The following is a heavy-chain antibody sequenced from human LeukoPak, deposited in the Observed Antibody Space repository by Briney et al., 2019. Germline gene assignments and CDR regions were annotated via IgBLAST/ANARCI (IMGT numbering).Heavy chain of an antibody. D-gene: IGHD3-16*01. CDR1: GGSFSGYY. Sequence: HPSETLSLTCAVYGGSFSGYYWSWIRQPPGKGLEWIGEINHSGSTNYNPSFKSRVTISVDTSKNQFSLKLSSVTAADTAVYYCARDHSPLAPYDYWGQGTLVTVSS. V-gene: IGHV4-34*01. CDR3: ARDHSPLAPYDY. CDR2: INHSGST. J-gene: IGHJ4*02.